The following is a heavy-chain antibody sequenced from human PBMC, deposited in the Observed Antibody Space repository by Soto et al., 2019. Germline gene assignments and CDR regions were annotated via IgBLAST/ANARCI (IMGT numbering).Heavy chain of an antibody. Sequence: GASVKVSCKASGYTFTSYFISWVRQAPGQGLEWMGWISAYNGNTNYAQKLQGRVTMTTDTSTSTAYMELRSLRSDDTAVYYCGRPYGDHGWTAFDIWGQGTIVTVS. V-gene: IGHV1-18*01. CDR1: GYTFTSYF. CDR2: ISAYNGNT. D-gene: IGHD4-17*01. CDR3: GRPYGDHGWTAFDI. J-gene: IGHJ3*02.